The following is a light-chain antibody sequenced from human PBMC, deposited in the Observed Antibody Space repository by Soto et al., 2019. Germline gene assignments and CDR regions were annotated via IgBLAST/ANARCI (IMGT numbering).Light chain of an antibody. CDR3: QQYNNWPRT. CDR1: QSVSSD. CDR2: GAS. Sequence: EIVMTQSPATLSVSPGERATLSCRASQSVSSDLAWYHQKPGQAPRLLIYGASTRATGIPARFSGSGSGTEFTLTSNSLQSEDVAVYYCQQYNNWPRTFGQGTKVEIK. J-gene: IGKJ1*01. V-gene: IGKV3-15*01.